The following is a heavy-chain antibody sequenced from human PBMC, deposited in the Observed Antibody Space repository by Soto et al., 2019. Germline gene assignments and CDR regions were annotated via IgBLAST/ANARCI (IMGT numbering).Heavy chain of an antibody. V-gene: IGHV4-59*01. J-gene: IGHJ5*02. CDR1: GGSISSYY. Sequence: QVQLQESGPGLVKPSETLSLTCTVSGGSISSYYWSWIRQPPGKGLEWIGYIYYSGSTNYNPSLKSRVTISVDTSKNQFSLKLSSVTAADTAVYYCARGDPVIVGIAVAGWFDPWGQGTLVTVSS. CDR2: IYYSGST. CDR3: ARGDPVIVGIAVAGWFDP. D-gene: IGHD6-19*01.